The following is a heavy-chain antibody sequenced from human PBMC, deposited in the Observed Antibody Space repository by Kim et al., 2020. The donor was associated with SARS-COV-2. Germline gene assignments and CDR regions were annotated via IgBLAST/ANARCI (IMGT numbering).Heavy chain of an antibody. CDR1: GFTFSSYA. D-gene: IGHD3-22*01. Sequence: GGSLRLSCAASGFTFSSYAMSWVRQAPGKGLEWVSAISGSGGSTYYADSVKGRFTISRDNSKNTLYLQMNSLRAEDTAVYYCAKESPYDSSGYSYFDYWGQGTLVTVSS. CDR3: AKESPYDSSGYSYFDY. CDR2: ISGSGGST. V-gene: IGHV3-23*01. J-gene: IGHJ4*02.